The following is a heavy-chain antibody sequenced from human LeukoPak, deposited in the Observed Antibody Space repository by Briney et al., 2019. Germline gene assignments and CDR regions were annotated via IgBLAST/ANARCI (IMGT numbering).Heavy chain of an antibody. CDR3: ARDSGTTGEVKFDP. V-gene: IGHV4-4*02. CDR2: IYHSGST. Sequence: SETLSLTCAVSGGSISSSNWWSWVRQPPGKGLEWIGEIYHSGSTDYNPSLKSRVTMSVDTSKNQFSLKLSSVTAADTAVYYCARDSGTTGEVKFDPWGQGTLVTVSS. D-gene: IGHD3-10*01. CDR1: GGSISSSNW. J-gene: IGHJ5*02.